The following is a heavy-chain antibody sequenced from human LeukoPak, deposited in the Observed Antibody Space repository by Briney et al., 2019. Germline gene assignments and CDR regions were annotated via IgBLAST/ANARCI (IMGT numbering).Heavy chain of an antibody. Sequence: GGSLSLSCAASGFTFNSYTMSWVRQAPGKGLEWVSGISGNGGNTYYADSVKGRFTIPRDNSKNTLYLQMNSLRAEDTAIYYCAKVTVGMGRSFDHWGQGTLVTVSS. V-gene: IGHV3-23*01. D-gene: IGHD3-22*01. CDR3: AKVTVGMGRSFDH. CDR1: GFTFNSYT. CDR2: ISGNGGNT. J-gene: IGHJ4*02.